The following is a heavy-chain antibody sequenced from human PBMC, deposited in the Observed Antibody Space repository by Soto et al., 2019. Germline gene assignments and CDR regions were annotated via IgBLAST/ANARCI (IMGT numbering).Heavy chain of an antibody. J-gene: IGHJ2*01. CDR2: ISYDGSNK. CDR1: GFTFSSYA. V-gene: IGHV3-30-3*01. Sequence: QVQLVESGGGVVQPGRSLRLSCAASGFTFSSYAMHWVRQAPGKGLEWVAVISYDGSNKYYADSVKGRFTISRDNSKXXLXLXXNSLRAEDTAVYYCARAPQRPRLEGDGYKDWYFDLWGRGTLVTVSS. CDR3: ARAPQRPRLEGDGYKDWYFDL. D-gene: IGHD5-12*01.